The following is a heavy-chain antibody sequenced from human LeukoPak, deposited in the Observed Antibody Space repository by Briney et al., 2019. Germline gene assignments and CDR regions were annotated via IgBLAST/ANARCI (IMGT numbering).Heavy chain of an antibody. D-gene: IGHD3-16*02. V-gene: IGHV3-7*04. CDR2: IKQDGSEK. Sequence: QPGGSLRLSCAASGFTFSSYWMSWVRQAPGKGLEWVANIKQDGSEKYYVDSVKGRFTISRDNAKNSLYLQMNSLRAEDTAVYYCARDYDYVWGSYRPYYFDYWGQGTLVTVSS. CDR1: GFTFSSYW. J-gene: IGHJ4*02. CDR3: ARDYDYVWGSYRPYYFDY.